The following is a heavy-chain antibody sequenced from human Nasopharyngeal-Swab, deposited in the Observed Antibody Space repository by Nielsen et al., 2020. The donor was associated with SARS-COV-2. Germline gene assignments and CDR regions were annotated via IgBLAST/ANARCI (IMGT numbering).Heavy chain of an antibody. D-gene: IGHD3-22*01. CDR3: ATQGYDSSGYLCDY. V-gene: IGHV4-39*01. J-gene: IGHJ4*02. CDR1: GGSISSSSYY. Sequence: SETLSLTCTVSGGSISSSSYYWGWVCQPPGKGLEWIGSIYYSGSTYYNPSLKSRVTISVDTSKNQFSLKLSSVTAADTAVYYCATQGYDSSGYLCDYWGQGTLVTVSS. CDR2: IYYSGST.